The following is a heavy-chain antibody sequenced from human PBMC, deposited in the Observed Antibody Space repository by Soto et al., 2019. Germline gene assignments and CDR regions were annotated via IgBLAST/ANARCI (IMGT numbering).Heavy chain of an antibody. Sequence: QVQLVQSGAEVKKPGASVKLSCKTSGYTFASYYVHWVRQAPGQGLERMGIITPSGDITTYAQKFQGRLTMTSDSPTRTIYMELSSLRSEDTAIYYCAIHIRGYFAMDVWGQGNTVTVS. CDR1: GYTFASYY. V-gene: IGHV1-46*01. J-gene: IGHJ6*02. CDR2: ITPSGDIT. CDR3: AIHIRGYFAMDV.